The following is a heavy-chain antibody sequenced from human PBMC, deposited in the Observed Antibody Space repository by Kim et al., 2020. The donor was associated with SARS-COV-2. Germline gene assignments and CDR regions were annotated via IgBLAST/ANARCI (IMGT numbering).Heavy chain of an antibody. V-gene: IGHV1-69*01. Sequence: GTANDAQKFQGRVTITADESTSTAYMELSSLRSEDTAVYYCYATVGHFDIWGQGTMVTVSS. J-gene: IGHJ3*02. CDR3: YATVGHFDI. D-gene: IGHD2-2*01. CDR2: GTA.